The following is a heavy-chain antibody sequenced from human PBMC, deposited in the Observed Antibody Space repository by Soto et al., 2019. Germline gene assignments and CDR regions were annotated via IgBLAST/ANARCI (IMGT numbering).Heavy chain of an antibody. CDR3: ARTYSSSWRDAFDI. CDR2: INPNSGGT. CDR1: GYTFTGYY. V-gene: IGHV1-2*04. D-gene: IGHD6-13*01. J-gene: IGHJ3*02. Sequence: ASVKVSCKASGYTFTGYYMHWVRQAPGQGLVWMGWINPNSGGTNYAQKFQGWVTMTRDTSISTAYMELSRLRSDDTAVYYCARTYSSSWRDAFDIWGQGTMVTVSS.